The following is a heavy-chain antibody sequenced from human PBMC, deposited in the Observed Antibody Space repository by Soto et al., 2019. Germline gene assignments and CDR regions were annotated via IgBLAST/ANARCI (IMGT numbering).Heavy chain of an antibody. Sequence: EVQLVESGGGLVHPGRSLRLSCAGTGFTFSSYWIHWARQTPGQGLVWALPISGDGVINPHADPVKGRFTVSKDNAKNTLYLQMNSLRAEDTAVYYYVREDCSGGLCKRFDYWGQGTPVTVSS. J-gene: IGHJ4*02. CDR1: GFTFSSYW. V-gene: IGHV3-74*01. D-gene: IGHD2-15*01. CDR3: VREDCSGGLCKRFDY. CDR2: ISGDGVIN.